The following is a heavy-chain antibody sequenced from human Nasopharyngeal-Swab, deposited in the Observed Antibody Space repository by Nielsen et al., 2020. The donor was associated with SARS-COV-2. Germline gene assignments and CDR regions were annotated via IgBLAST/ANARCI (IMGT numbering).Heavy chain of an antibody. CDR1: GFTFSDYY. D-gene: IGHD3-10*01. CDR2: ISSSSSYT. J-gene: IGHJ4*02. CDR3: AKDWGVREIDY. Sequence: GGSLRLSCAASGFTFSDYYMSWIRQAPGKGLEWVSYISSSSSYTNYADSVKGRFTISRDNSKNTLYLQMNSLRAEDTAVYYCAKDWGVREIDYWGQGTLVTVSS. V-gene: IGHV3-11*03.